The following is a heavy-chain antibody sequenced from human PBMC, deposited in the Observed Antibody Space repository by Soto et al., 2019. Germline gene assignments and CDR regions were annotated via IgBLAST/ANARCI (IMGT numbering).Heavy chain of an antibody. D-gene: IGHD3-3*01. CDR3: TRDMIFGVVTLYYFDY. CDR2: IRSKAYGGTT. Sequence: HPGGSLRLSCTASGFTFGDYAMSWFRQAPGKGLEWVGFIRSKAYGGTTEYAASVKGRFTISRDDSKSIAYLQMNSLKTEDTAVYYCTRDMIFGVVTLYYFDYWGQGTLVTVSP. J-gene: IGHJ4*02. V-gene: IGHV3-49*03. CDR1: GFTFGDYA.